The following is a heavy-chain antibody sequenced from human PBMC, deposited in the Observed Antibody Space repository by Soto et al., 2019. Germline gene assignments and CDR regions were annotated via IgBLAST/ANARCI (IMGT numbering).Heavy chain of an antibody. D-gene: IGHD1-7*01. Sequence: GALRLSCAASGFTFSSYGMHWVRQAPGKGLEWVAVISYDGSNKYYADSVKGRFTISRDNSKNTLYLQMNSLRAEDTAVYYCAIDLEYTWNYGTYFDYLAQGALVTVSS. J-gene: IGHJ4*02. CDR2: ISYDGSNK. CDR1: GFTFSSYG. CDR3: AIDLEYTWNYGTYFDY. V-gene: IGHV3-30*03.